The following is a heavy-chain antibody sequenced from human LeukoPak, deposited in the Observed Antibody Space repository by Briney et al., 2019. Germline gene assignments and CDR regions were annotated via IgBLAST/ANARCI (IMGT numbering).Heavy chain of an antibody. D-gene: IGHD2-21*02. CDR1: GYSFTKYW. CDR2: IYPGDSDT. Sequence: GESLKISCKGSGYSFTKYWIGWVRQMPGKGLEWMGIIYPGDSDTRYSPSFQGQVTISADKSISTAYLQWSSLKASDTAMYYCAKHQRVTRASDAFDIWGQGTMVTVSS. V-gene: IGHV5-51*01. J-gene: IGHJ3*02. CDR3: AKHQRVTRASDAFDI.